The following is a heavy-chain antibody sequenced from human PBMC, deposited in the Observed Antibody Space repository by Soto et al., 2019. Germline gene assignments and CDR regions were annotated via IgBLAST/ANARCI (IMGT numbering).Heavy chain of an antibody. D-gene: IGHD5-18*01. CDR1: GYTFYSHS. CDR3: ARCIQGDYYYGMDV. Sequence: QAQLVQSGAEVRKPGASVKVSGKASGYTFYSHSISWVRQAPGQGLEWMGRINADYGNTQYAQKFRGRVTMTTDTSTPKVYMELTNLRSYDTAVYYCARCIQGDYYYGMDVWGQGPTVTVSS. CDR2: INADYGNT. J-gene: IGHJ6*02. V-gene: IGHV1-18*01.